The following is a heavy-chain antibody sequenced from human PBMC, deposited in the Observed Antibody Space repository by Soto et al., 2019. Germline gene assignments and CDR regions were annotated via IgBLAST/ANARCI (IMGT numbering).Heavy chain of an antibody. CDR3: ARGHVLRFLEWLYDGMDV. CDR2: ISAYNGNT. V-gene: IGHV1-18*04. Sequence: KISCKGSGYTFTSYGISWVRQAPGQGLEWMGWISAYNGNTNYAQKLQGRVTMTTDTSTSTAYMELRSLRSDDTAVYYCARGHVLRFLEWLYDGMDVWGQGTTVTVSS. J-gene: IGHJ6*02. D-gene: IGHD3-3*01. CDR1: GYTFTSYG.